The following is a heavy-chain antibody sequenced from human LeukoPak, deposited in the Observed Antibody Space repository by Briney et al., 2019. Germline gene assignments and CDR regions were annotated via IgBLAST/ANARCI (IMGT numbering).Heavy chain of an antibody. CDR2: IIPILGIA. J-gene: IGHJ5*02. CDR3: ARDHGSCSSTSCYRPHHWFDP. Sequence: SVTVSCKSSGGTFSNYAISWLRPAPGQGLEWMGRIIPILGIANYPQKFQGRVRITTDESKSKAYMELRRLRSEDTAVYYCARDHGSCSSTSCYRPHHWFDPWGQGTLVTVSS. D-gene: IGHD2-2*01. V-gene: IGHV1-69*04. CDR1: GGTFSNYA.